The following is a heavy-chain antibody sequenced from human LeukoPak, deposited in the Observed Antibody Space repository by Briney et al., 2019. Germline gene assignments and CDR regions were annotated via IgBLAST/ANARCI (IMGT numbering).Heavy chain of an antibody. D-gene: IGHD3-10*01. CDR1: GGSISSGGYY. CDR2: IYYSGST. Sequence: SETLSLTCTVSGGSISSGGYYWSWIRQHPGKGLEWIGYIYYSGSTYYNPSLKSRVTISVDTSKNQFSLKLSSVTAADTAVYYCARAPRGAASPFDYWGQGTLVTVSS. J-gene: IGHJ4*02. V-gene: IGHV4-31*03. CDR3: ARAPRGAASPFDY.